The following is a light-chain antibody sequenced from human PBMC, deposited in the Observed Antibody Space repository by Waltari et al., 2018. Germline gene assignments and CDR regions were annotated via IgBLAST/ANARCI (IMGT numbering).Light chain of an antibody. V-gene: IGLV3-19*01. CDR1: SLRSGD. Sequence: SSELTQDPAVSVALGQTIRITCQRDSLRSGDASWYQQKPGQAPVLVMFGENNRPSGIPDRFSGSISGRTTSLTITGALAEDEADYYCNSRDSRGQAVVFGGGTRVTVL. CDR3: NSRDSRGQAVV. J-gene: IGLJ2*01. CDR2: GEN.